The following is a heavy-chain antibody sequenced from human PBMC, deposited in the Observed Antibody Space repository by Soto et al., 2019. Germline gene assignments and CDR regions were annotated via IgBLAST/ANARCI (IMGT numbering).Heavy chain of an antibody. D-gene: IGHD3-16*02. Sequence: QVQLQESGPGLVKPSETLSLTCTVSGDSISSGSIRSYCWSWIRQLAGKGLEWIERVYTSGSTNYNPSLRSRVAMSVDTSKNQYSLKLSSVTAADTAEYYCARGDFVDYSNYGMDVWGQGTTVTVSS. CDR2: VYTSGST. V-gene: IGHV4-4*07. CDR3: ARGDFVDYSNYGMDV. J-gene: IGHJ6*02. CDR1: GDSISSGSIRSYC.